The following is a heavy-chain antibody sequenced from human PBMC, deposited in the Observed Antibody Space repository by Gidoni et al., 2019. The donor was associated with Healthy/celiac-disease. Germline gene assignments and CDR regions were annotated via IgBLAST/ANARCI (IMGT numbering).Heavy chain of an antibody. CDR3: AKDRGGYIGYFDY. J-gene: IGHJ4*02. CDR1: GFTFSSYA. V-gene: IGHV3-23*01. Sequence: EVQLLESGGGLVPPGGSLRLSCAAAGFTFSSYAMSWFRQAPGKGLEWVSAISGSGGSTYYADSVKGRFTISRDNSKNTLYLQMNSLRAEDTAVYYCAKDRGGYIGYFDYWGQGTLVTVSS. CDR2: ISGSGGST. D-gene: IGHD5-12*01.